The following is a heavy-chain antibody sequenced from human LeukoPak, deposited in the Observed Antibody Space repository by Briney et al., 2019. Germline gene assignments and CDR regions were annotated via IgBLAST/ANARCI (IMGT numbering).Heavy chain of an antibody. J-gene: IGHJ3*02. D-gene: IGHD3-16*01. CDR1: GFTFNNYW. Sequence: GGSLRLSCGASGFTFNNYWMHWDRQAPGMGLVWVSRINSDGSGTTYADSVKGRVTISRDNAKNTLYLQMNSLRAEDAAVYYCARGKDGVWAFDIWGQGTTVTVSS. V-gene: IGHV3-74*01. CDR3: ARGKDGVWAFDI. CDR2: INSDGSGT.